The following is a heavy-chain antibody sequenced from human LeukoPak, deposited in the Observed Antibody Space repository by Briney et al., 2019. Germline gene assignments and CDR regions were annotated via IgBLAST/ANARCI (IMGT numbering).Heavy chain of an antibody. D-gene: IGHD2-21*02. CDR3: VKSREASIWYSLGDY. V-gene: IGHV3-23*01. Sequence: PGGSLRLSYAASGFTFSNYAMTWVRQAPGKGLEWVSSISNTGERTYYADSVKGRFTILRDNSKNTVFLEMNTLRADDTALYHCVKSREASIWYSLGDYWGQGSLVTVS. CDR1: GFTFSNYA. CDR2: ISNTGERT. J-gene: IGHJ4*02.